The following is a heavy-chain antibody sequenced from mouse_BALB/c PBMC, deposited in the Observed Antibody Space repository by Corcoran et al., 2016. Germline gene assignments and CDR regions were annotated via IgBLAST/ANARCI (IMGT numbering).Heavy chain of an antibody. CDR2: IDPANGNT. CDR1: GFNITDTY. CDR3: ARSGGNSYFDY. J-gene: IGHJ2*01. Sequence: EVQMQQSGAELVKPGASVKLSCTASGFNITDTYMHWVKQRPEQGLEWIGRIDPANGNTKYDPKFQGKATITADTSSNTAYLQLSSLTSEDTAVYYCARSGGNSYFDYWGQGTTLTVSS. D-gene: IGHD2-1*01. V-gene: IGHV14-3*02.